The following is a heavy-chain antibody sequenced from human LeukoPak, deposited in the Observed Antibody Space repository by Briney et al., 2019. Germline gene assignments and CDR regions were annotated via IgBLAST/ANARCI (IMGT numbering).Heavy chain of an antibody. CDR3: ATITMMSPEDY. J-gene: IGHJ4*02. D-gene: IGHD3-22*01. Sequence: PSETLSLTCTVSGGSISNFYWSWIRQPAGKGLEWIGRISSTGSTYYNPSLKSRVTISVDTSKNQFSLKLSSVTAADTAVYYCATITMMSPEDYWGQGTLVTVSS. V-gene: IGHV4-4*07. CDR1: GGSISNFY. CDR2: ISSTGST.